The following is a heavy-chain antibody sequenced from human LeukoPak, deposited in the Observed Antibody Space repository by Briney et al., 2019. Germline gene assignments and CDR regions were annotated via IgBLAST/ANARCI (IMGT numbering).Heavy chain of an antibody. CDR2: IKQDGSEK. CDR1: GFTFGDYA. D-gene: IGHD3-3*01. V-gene: IGHV3-7*01. CDR3: ARDRNTDFWSGYYANYFDY. Sequence: PGGSLRLSCTASGFTFGDYAMSWFRQAPGKGLEWVANIKQDGSEKYYVDSVKGRFTISRDNAKNSLYLQMNSLRAEDTAVYYCARDRNTDFWSGYYANYFDYWGQGTLVTVSS. J-gene: IGHJ4*02.